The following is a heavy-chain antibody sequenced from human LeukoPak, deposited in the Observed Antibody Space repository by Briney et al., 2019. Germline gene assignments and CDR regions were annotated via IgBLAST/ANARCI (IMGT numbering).Heavy chain of an antibody. D-gene: IGHD1-1*01. CDR1: GFTFGDYA. V-gene: IGHV3-49*03. Sequence: GSLRLSCTASGFTFGDYAMSWIRQAPGKGLEWVGFIISKAYGETADYAASVKGRFTISRDDSKAIAYLQMNSLKTEDTAVYHCTRDRGAYNLYDYWGQGTLVTVSS. CDR2: IISKAYGETA. CDR3: TRDRGAYNLYDY. J-gene: IGHJ4*02.